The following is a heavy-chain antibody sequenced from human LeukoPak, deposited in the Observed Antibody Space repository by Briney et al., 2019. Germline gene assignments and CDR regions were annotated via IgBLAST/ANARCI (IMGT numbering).Heavy chain of an antibody. CDR1: GGSISSSSYY. CDR3: ARGSYYGSGSFDY. Sequence: SETLSLTCTVSGGSISSSSYYWGWIRQPPGKGLEWIGSIYYSGSTYYNPSLKSRVTISVDTSKNQFSLKLSSVTAADTAVYYCARGSYYGSGSFDYWGQGTLVTVSS. CDR2: IYYSGST. J-gene: IGHJ4*02. D-gene: IGHD3-10*01. V-gene: IGHV4-39*07.